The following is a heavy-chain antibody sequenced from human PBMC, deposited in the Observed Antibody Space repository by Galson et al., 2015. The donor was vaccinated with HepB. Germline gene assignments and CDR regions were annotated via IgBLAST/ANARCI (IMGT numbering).Heavy chain of an antibody. D-gene: IGHD6-19*01. CDR2: IRSKANSYAT. CDR1: GFTFSGSA. J-gene: IGHJ3*02. CDR3: TRQAAVAGNAFDI. V-gene: IGHV3-73*01. Sequence: SLRLSCAASGFTFSGSAMHWVRQASGKGLEWVGRIRSKANSYATAYAASVKGRFTISRDDSKNAAYLQMNSLKTEDTAVYYCTRQAAVAGNAFDIWGQGTMVTVSS.